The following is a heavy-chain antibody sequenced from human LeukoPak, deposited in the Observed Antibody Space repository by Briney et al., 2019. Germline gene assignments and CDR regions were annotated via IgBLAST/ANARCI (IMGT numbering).Heavy chain of an antibody. D-gene: IGHD3-22*01. J-gene: IGHJ4*02. Sequence: KAGGSLSLSCAASGFTFSSYSMNWVRQAPGKGLEWVSSISSSSTYIYYADSVKGRFTISRDNAKNSLYLPMNSLRAEDTAVYCCAVLDSSGFPDYWGQGTLVTVSS. CDR1: GFTFSSYS. CDR2: ISSSSTYI. CDR3: AVLDSSGFPDY. V-gene: IGHV3-21*01.